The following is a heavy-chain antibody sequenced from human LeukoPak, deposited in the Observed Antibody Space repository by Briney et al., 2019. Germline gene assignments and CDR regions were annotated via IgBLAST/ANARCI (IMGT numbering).Heavy chain of an antibody. CDR1: GGSFSGYY. CDR2: INHSGST. J-gene: IGHJ6*02. Sequence: SETLSLTCAVYGGSFSGYYWSWIRQPPGKGLEWIGEINHSGSTNYNPSLKSRVTISVDTSKNQFSLKLSSVTAADTAVYYCASSEGYCSSTSCYPGMDVWGQGTTVTVSS. V-gene: IGHV4-34*01. CDR3: ASSEGYCSSTSCYPGMDV. D-gene: IGHD2-2*01.